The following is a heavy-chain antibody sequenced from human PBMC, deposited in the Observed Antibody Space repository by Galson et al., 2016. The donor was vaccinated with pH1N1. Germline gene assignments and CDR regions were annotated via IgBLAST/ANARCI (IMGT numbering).Heavy chain of an antibody. D-gene: IGHD2-21*01. CDR1: GFLFSGYT. CDR3: AREPYFPPYFDN. J-gene: IGHJ4*02. Sequence: SLRLSCAASGFLFSGYTMNWIRQAPGKGPEWVSSISSTGRNIYSADSLKGRFTISRDNAKNSLYLQISNLGVEDTAVYYCAREPYFPPYFDNWGQGTLVTVSA. V-gene: IGHV3-21*01. CDR2: ISSTGRNI.